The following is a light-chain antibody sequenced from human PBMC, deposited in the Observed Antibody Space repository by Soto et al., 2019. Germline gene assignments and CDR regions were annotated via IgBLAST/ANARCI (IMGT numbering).Light chain of an antibody. J-gene: IGKJ1*01. V-gene: IGKV3-15*01. CDR1: QSVSSS. Sequence: EIVMTQSPATLSVSPGERVTLSCRASQSVSSSLAWYQQKPGQAPRLLIHGASTRAIGIPARFSGSGSETEFTLTISSLQSEDFAVYYCQQYNNWWTFGQGNKVEIK. CDR2: GAS. CDR3: QQYNNWWT.